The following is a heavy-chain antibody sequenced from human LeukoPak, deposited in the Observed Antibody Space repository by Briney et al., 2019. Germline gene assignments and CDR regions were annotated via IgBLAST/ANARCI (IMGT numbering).Heavy chain of an antibody. Sequence: GGSLRLSCAASGFTFSSYSMNWVRQAPGKGLEWVSYISSSSYIYYADSVKGRFTISRDNAKNSLYLQMNSLRAEDTAVYYCARGDVYWGLGYWGQGTLVTVSS. D-gene: IGHD7-27*01. CDR1: GFTFSSYS. J-gene: IGHJ4*02. CDR3: ARGDVYWGLGY. CDR2: ISSSSYI. V-gene: IGHV3-21*01.